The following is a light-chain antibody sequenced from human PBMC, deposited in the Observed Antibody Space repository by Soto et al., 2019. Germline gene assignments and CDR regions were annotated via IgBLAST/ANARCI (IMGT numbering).Light chain of an antibody. CDR3: QQRSNWPPIT. V-gene: IGKV3-15*01. Sequence: ETLMTQSPATLSVSPGERATLSCRASQSVNNNLAWYQQKLGQAPRVLIYGASTRATGIPARFTGSGSGTEFILTISSLEPEDFAVYYCQQRSNWPPITFGQGTRLE. J-gene: IGKJ5*01. CDR1: QSVNNN. CDR2: GAS.